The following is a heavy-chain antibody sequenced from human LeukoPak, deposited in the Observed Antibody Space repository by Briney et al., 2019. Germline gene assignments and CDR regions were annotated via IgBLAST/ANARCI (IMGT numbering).Heavy chain of an antibody. D-gene: IGHD4/OR15-4a*01. CDR1: GFTFSSYG. Sequence: GRSLRLSCAASGFTFSSYGMHWVRQAPGKGLEWVAVISYDGSNKYYADSVKGRFTISRDDSRGTLYLQMNSLRAEDTAIYYCAKDRVPDGAWSFDYWGQGTLVTVSS. CDR3: AKDRVPDGAWSFDY. CDR2: ISYDGSNK. J-gene: IGHJ4*02. V-gene: IGHV3-30*18.